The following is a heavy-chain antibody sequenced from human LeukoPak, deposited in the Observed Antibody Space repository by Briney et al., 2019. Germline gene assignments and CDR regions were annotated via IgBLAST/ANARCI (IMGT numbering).Heavy chain of an antibody. CDR2: IYPSGTT. CDR1: GYSISSGYY. V-gene: IGHV4-38-2*02. Sequence: SETLSLTCTVSGYSISSGYYWGWIRQPPGKGLEWIGNIYPSGTTYYNPSLKTRVTISVETSENEFSLKLYSVTAADTGVYYCARGRLGLSYRDVYSLRNNWFDPWGQGTLVTVSS. CDR3: ARGRLGLSYRDVYSLRNNWFDP. D-gene: IGHD5-24*01. J-gene: IGHJ5*02.